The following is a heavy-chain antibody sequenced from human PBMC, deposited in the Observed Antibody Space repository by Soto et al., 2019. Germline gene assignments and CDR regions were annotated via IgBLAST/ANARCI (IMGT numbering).Heavy chain of an antibody. CDR1: GYSFTSYW. V-gene: IGHV5-51*01. Sequence: PGESLKIYCKGSGYSFTSYWIGWVRQMPGKGLEWMGIIYPGDSDTRYSPSFQGQVTISADKSISTAYLQWSSLKASDTAMYYCARLVQDIVVVVAATRIHNWFDPWGQGTLVTVSS. CDR3: ARLVQDIVVVVAATRIHNWFDP. J-gene: IGHJ5*02. D-gene: IGHD2-15*01. CDR2: IYPGDSDT.